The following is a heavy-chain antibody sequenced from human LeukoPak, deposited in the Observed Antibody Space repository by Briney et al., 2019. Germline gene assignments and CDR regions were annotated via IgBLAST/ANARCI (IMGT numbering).Heavy chain of an antibody. D-gene: IGHD1-26*01. CDR3: AKDLGVFQLLGTNWFDP. V-gene: IGHV3-30*02. CDR1: GFTFSSYG. Sequence: GGSLRLSCAASGFTFSSYGMHWVRQAPGKGLEWVAFIRYDGSNKYYADSVKGRFTISRDNSKNTLYLQVNSLRAEDTAVYYCAKDLGVFQLLGTNWFDPWGQGTLVTVSS. J-gene: IGHJ5*02. CDR2: IRYDGSNK.